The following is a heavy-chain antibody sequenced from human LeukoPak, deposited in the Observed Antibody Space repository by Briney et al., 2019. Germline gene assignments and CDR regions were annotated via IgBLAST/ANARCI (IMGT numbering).Heavy chain of an antibody. V-gene: IGHV3-48*04. J-gene: IGHJ4*02. CDR1: GFTFSSYA. CDR2: ISSSGSTI. CDR3: ARGSQQLVRAFDY. Sequence: GGSLRLSCAASGFTFSSYAMSWVRRAPGKGLEWVSYISSSGSTIYYADSVKGRFTISRDNAKNSLYLQMNSLRAEDTAVYYCARGSQQLVRAFDYWGQGTLVTVSS. D-gene: IGHD6-13*01.